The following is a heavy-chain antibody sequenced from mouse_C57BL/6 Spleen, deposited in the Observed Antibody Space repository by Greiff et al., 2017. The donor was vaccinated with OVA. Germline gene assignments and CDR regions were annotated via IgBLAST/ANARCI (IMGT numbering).Heavy chain of an antibody. CDR2: IWGGG. CDR3: ARLIYYGHAMDY. V-gene: IGHV2-2*01. D-gene: IGHD2-1*01. CDR1: GFSLTSYG. J-gene: IGHJ4*01. Sequence: VKLVESGPGLVQPSQSLSITCTVSGFSLTSYGVHWVRQSPGKGLEWLGVIWGGGSISKDNSKSQVFFKMNSLQADDTAIYYCARLIYYGHAMDYWGQGTSVTVSS.